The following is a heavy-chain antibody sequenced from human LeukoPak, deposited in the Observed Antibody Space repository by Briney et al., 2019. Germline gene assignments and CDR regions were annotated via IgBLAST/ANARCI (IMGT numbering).Heavy chain of an antibody. CDR2: IYYSGST. CDR1: GGSISSSSYY. CDR3: AEGQSWELDVGLYGMDV. V-gene: IGHV4-39*01. Sequence: SETLSLTCTVSGGSISSSSYYWGWIRQPPGKGLEWIGSIYYSGSTYYNPSLKSRVTISVDTSKNQFSLKLSSVTAADTAVYYCAEGQSWELDVGLYGMDVWGQGTTVTVSS. D-gene: IGHD1-26*01. J-gene: IGHJ6*02.